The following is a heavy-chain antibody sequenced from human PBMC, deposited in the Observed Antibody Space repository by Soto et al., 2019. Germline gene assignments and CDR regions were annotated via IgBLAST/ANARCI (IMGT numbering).Heavy chain of an antibody. CDR3: AREVYVLTMVRGVIPYYMDV. V-gene: IGHV1-3*01. J-gene: IGHJ6*03. Sequence: ASVKVSCKASGCTFTSYAMHWVRQAPGQRLEWMGWINAGNGNTKYSQKFQGRVTITRDTSASTAYMELSSLRSEDTAVYYCAREVYVLTMVRGVIPYYMDVWGKGTTVTVSS. CDR1: GCTFTSYA. D-gene: IGHD3-10*01. CDR2: INAGNGNT.